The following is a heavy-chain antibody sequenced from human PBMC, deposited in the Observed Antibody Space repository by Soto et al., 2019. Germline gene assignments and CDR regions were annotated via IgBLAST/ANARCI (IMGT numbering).Heavy chain of an antibody. D-gene: IGHD6-19*01. J-gene: IGHJ4*02. CDR3: ARWAEAFDY. Sequence: QVQLVESGGGVVQPGRSLRLSCAASGFTFSSYAMHWVRQAPGKGLEWVAVISYDGSNKYYADSVKGRFTISRDNSKNTLYLQMNSLRAEDTAVYYCARWAEAFDYWGQGTLVTVSS. V-gene: IGHV3-30-3*01. CDR2: ISYDGSNK. CDR1: GFTFSSYA.